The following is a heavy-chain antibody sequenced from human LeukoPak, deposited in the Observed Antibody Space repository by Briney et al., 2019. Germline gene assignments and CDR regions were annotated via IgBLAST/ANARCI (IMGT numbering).Heavy chain of an antibody. Sequence: GGSLRLSCAASGFTFSSYSMNWVRQATGKGLEWVSSISSSSSYIYYADSVKGRFTISRDNAKNSLYLQMNSLRAEDTAVYYCARVGYVDTAMATDYWGQGTLVTVSS. CDR1: GFTFSSYS. V-gene: IGHV3-21*01. J-gene: IGHJ4*02. CDR3: ARVGYVDTAMATDY. CDR2: ISSSSSYI. D-gene: IGHD5-18*01.